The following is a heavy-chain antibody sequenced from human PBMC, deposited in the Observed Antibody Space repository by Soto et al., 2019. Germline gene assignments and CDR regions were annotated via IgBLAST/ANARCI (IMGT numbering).Heavy chain of an antibody. V-gene: IGHV3-30-3*01. CDR3: AIDLVDIVVVPAAPPDYYYYGMDV. Sequence: GGSLRLSCAASGFTFSSYAMHWVRQAPGKGLEWVAVISYDGSNKYYADSVKGRFTISRDNSKNTLYLQMNSLRAEDTAVYYCAIDLVDIVVVPAAPPDYYYYGMDVWGQGTTVTVSS. J-gene: IGHJ6*02. D-gene: IGHD2-2*03. CDR2: ISYDGSNK. CDR1: GFTFSSYA.